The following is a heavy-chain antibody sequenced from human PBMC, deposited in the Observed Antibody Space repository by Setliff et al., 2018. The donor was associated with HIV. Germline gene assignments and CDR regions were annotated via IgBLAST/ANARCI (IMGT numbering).Heavy chain of an antibody. J-gene: IGHJ3*02. CDR1: GGSVHSGSYY. Sequence: SETLSLTCTVSGGSVHSGSYYWSWVRQPPGKGLEWIGYIYYSGTTYYNPSLKSRVTMSIDTSKNQFSLKVRSVTAADTAVYYCARAPTHYFGNNKSSWPDAFDIWGLGTMVTVS. V-gene: IGHV4-61*01. CDR3: ARAPTHYFGNNKSSWPDAFDI. CDR2: IYYSGTT. D-gene: IGHD3-10*01.